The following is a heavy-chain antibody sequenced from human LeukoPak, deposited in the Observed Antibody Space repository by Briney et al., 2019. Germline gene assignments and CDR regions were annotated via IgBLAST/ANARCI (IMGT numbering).Heavy chain of an antibody. J-gene: IGHJ4*02. V-gene: IGHV5-51*01. CDR1: GYSFTSHW. CDR2: IYPGGSNT. CDR3: ARRYCSGGTCYYFDS. D-gene: IGHD2-15*01. Sequence: GESLKISCKGSGYSFTSHWLGWVRQMPGKGLEWMGIIYPGGSNTIYSPSFQGQVTISADKSVSTAYLQWSSLKASDTAMYLCARRYCSGGTCYYFDSWGQGTLVTVSS.